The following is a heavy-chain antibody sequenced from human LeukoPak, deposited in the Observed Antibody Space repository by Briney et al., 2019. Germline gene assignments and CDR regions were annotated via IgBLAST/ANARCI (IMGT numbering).Heavy chain of an antibody. Sequence: GGSLRLSCAASKFTFSHFGMHWVRQTPGKGREWVAVIWNDGSSQYYADSVKGRFTISRDNSQNILFLQMDRLRPEDTAVYYCAKDAQRGFDYSNSLDKWGQGTLVTVSS. V-gene: IGHV3-33*03. CDR2: IWNDGSSQ. CDR1: KFTFSHFG. J-gene: IGHJ4*02. CDR3: AKDAQRGFDYSNSLDK. D-gene: IGHD4-11*01.